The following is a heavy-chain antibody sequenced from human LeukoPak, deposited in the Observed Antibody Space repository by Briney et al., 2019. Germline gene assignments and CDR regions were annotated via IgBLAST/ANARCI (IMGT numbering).Heavy chain of an antibody. V-gene: IGHV3-23*01. Sequence: TGGSLRLSCAASGFTVSSNYMSWVRQAPGKGLEWVSAISGSGGSTYYADSVKGRFTISRDNSKNTLYLQMNSLRAEDTAVYYCAKNSPGSIRFRNGQSYYDILTGYPLLEDWGQGTLVTVSS. J-gene: IGHJ4*02. D-gene: IGHD3-9*01. CDR2: ISGSGGST. CDR3: AKNSPGSIRFRNGQSYYDILTGYPLLED. CDR1: GFTVSSNY.